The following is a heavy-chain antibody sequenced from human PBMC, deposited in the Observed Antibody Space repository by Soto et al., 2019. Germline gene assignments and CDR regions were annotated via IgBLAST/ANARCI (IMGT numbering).Heavy chain of an antibody. Sequence: SETLSLTCSFYGGSFSGYYWSWIRQPPGKGLEWIGEINHSGSTNYNPSLKSRVTISVDTSKNQFSLKLSSVTAADTAVYYCARMEADYGDYIFEYWGQGTLVTVSS. CDR1: GGSFSGYY. V-gene: IGHV4-34*01. J-gene: IGHJ4*02. CDR3: ARMEADYGDYIFEY. D-gene: IGHD4-17*01. CDR2: INHSGST.